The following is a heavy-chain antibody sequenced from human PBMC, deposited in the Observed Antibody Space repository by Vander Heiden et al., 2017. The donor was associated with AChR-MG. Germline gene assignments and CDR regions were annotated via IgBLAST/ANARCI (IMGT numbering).Heavy chain of an antibody. Sequence: QLQLQASGPGLVTPSETLSLTCTVSGGSIRRSSYYWGWIRQPPGKGLEWIGSIYYSGSTYYNPSLKSRVTISVDTSKNQFSLKLSSVTAADTAVYYCARRDGERLLDIWGQGTMVTASS. CDR2: IYYSGST. D-gene: IGHD3-16*01. CDR3: ARRDGERLLDI. CDR1: GGSIRRSSYY. V-gene: IGHV4-39*01. J-gene: IGHJ3*02.